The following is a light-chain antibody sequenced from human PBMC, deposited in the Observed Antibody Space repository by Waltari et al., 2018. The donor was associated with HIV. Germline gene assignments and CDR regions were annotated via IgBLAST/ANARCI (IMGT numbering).Light chain of an antibody. CDR1: GRDVGGFDL. CDR2: EVT. CDR3: SSYAAPTTV. J-gene: IGLJ7*01. Sequence: QSALTQPASVSGSPGQSITISCTGTGRDVGGFDLVSWHQQHPGKAPKLIIYEVTKRPSGVSNRFSGSKSGNTASLTISGLQAEDEADYYCSSYAAPTTVFGGGTQLTVL. V-gene: IGLV2-23*02.